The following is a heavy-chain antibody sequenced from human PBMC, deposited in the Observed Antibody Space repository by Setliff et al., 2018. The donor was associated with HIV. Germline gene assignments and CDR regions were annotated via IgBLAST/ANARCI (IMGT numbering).Heavy chain of an antibody. D-gene: IGHD3-3*01. CDR2: ITPVIGRP. J-gene: IGHJ4*02. Sequence: ASVKVSCKASGTNLDSFVISWVRQASGQGLEWMGGITPVIGRPNYAQRFHDRVTITAEKSTNTAYMELTSLTSDDTAVYYCARHRDTIFGVVIPSPFDYWGQGTLVTVS. V-gene: IGHV1-69*10. CDR3: ARHRDTIFGVVIPSPFDY. CDR1: GTNLDSFV.